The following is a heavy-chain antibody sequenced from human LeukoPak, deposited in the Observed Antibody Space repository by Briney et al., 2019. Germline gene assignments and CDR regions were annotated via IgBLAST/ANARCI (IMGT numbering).Heavy chain of an antibody. J-gene: IGHJ6*03. CDR3: ARSMARGIIRHDYYMDV. V-gene: IGHV2-70*11. D-gene: IGHD3-10*01. CDR1: GFSLSTSGMC. CDR2: IDWDDDK. Sequence: SGPTLVKATQTLTLTCTFSGFSLSTSGMCVSWIRQPPGKALEWLARIDWDDDKYYSTSLKTRLTISKDISKNQVVLTMTNMDPVDTATYYCARSMARGIIRHDYYMDVWGKGTTVTISS.